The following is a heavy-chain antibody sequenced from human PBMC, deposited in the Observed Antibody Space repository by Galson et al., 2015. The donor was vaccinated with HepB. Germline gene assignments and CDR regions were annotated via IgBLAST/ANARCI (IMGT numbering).Heavy chain of an antibody. V-gene: IGHV3-43D*03. Sequence: SLRLSCAASGFTFDDYAMHWVRQAPGKGLEWVSLISWDGGSTYYADSVKGRFTISRDNSKNSLYLQMNSLRAEDTALYYCAKDLVRHYYDSSGFDYWGQGTLVTVSS. CDR3: AKDLVRHYYDSSGFDY. CDR2: ISWDGGST. D-gene: IGHD3-22*01. J-gene: IGHJ4*02. CDR1: GFTFDDYA.